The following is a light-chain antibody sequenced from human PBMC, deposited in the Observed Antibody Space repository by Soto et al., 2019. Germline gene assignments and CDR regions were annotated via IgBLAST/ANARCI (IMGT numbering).Light chain of an antibody. CDR3: RQGTHWPPT. CDR1: QSLVYSDGIAY. V-gene: IGKV2-30*01. Sequence: DVVMTQSPLSLPVTLGQPASISCRSSQSLVYSDGIAYLNWFHQRPGQSPRRLIYRASNRDSGVTDRFSGSGSGTDFTLKISGVEAEDVGVYYCRQGTHWPPTFGPGTKVEIK. J-gene: IGKJ1*01. CDR2: RAS.